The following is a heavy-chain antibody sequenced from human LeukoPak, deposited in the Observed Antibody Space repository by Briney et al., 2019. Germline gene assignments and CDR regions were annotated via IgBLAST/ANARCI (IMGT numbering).Heavy chain of an antibody. Sequence: GGSLRLSCAASGFTFSNYGMHWVRQAPAKGPEWVAFIRYDGSDKYYGDSVKGRFTISRNNSKNTVYLQMNSLRAEDTAVYYCANGRMYTSGRRDAFDIWGQGTMVTVSS. CDR2: IRYDGSDK. D-gene: IGHD6-19*01. CDR1: GFTFSNYG. CDR3: ANGRMYTSGRRDAFDI. V-gene: IGHV3-30*02. J-gene: IGHJ3*02.